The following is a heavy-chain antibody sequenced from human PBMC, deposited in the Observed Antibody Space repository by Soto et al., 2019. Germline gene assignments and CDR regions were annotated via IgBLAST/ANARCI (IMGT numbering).Heavy chain of an antibody. CDR2: VYSSGST. Sequence: PSETLSLTCTVSGGSISNYFWTWIRQPPGKGLEWIGYVYSSGSTNYNPSLKSRVTISVDTSRNQFSLKLSSVTAADTAVYYCARRYGVAFDIWGQGTMVTVSS. J-gene: IGHJ3*02. D-gene: IGHD3-10*01. V-gene: IGHV4-59*08. CDR3: ARRYGVAFDI. CDR1: GGSISNYF.